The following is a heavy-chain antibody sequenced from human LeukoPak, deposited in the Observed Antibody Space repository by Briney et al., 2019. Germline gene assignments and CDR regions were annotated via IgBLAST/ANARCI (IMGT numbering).Heavy chain of an antibody. Sequence: GGSLRLSCAASEXTFSSYWMAWVRQAPGKGLECVANIQQDGSEKYYVDSVKGRFTISRDNAKNSLYLQMNSLRAEDTAVYYCARDRIGRGDYWGQGTLVTVSS. CDR1: EXTFSSYW. CDR3: ARDRIGRGDY. CDR2: IQQDGSEK. V-gene: IGHV3-7*05. J-gene: IGHJ4*02. D-gene: IGHD3/OR15-3a*01.